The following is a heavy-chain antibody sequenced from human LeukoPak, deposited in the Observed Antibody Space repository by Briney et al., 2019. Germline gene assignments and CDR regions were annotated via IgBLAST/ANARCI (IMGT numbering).Heavy chain of an antibody. Sequence: PSETLSLTCTVSGGSISNYYWSWIRQPPGKGLECVGYVYYSGSPDYNPSLKSRVTISIDTSKNQFSLKLTSVTAADTAVYYCARDQYGGRFDYWGQGTLVTVSS. J-gene: IGHJ4*02. V-gene: IGHV4-59*01. CDR3: ARDQYGGRFDY. CDR1: GGSISNYY. CDR2: VYYSGSP. D-gene: IGHD1-26*01.